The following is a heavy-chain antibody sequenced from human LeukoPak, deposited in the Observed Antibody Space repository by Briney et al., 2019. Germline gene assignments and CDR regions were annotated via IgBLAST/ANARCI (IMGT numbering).Heavy chain of an antibody. J-gene: IGHJ6*03. CDR1: GGSISSYY. CDR2: IYYSGST. V-gene: IGHV4-59*01. Sequence: SETLSLTCTVSGGSISSYYWSWIRQPPGKGLEWIGYIYYSGSTNYNPSLKSRVTISVDTSKNQFSLKLSSVTAADTAVYYCAREPFNCMDVWGKGTTVTVSS. CDR3: AREPFNCMDV.